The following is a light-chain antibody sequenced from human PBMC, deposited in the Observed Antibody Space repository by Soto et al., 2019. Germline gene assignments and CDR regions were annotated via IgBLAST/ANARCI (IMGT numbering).Light chain of an antibody. CDR3: NSYSSTGTLV. CDR1: SSDVGGYNH. Sequence: QSALTQPASVSASPGQSITISCTGTSSDVGGYNHVSWYQQHPGKAPKLMIYDVTNRPSGVSNRFSGSKSGNTASLTISGLQAEDEADYYCNSYSSTGTLVFGGGTKLTVL. V-gene: IGLV2-14*03. J-gene: IGLJ2*01. CDR2: DVT.